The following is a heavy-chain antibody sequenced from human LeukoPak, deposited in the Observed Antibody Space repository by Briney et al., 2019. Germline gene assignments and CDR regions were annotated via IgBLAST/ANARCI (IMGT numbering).Heavy chain of an antibody. D-gene: IGHD5-12*01. CDR1: GGSISSYY. CDR3: AREGYSPYRLTYANHAFDI. V-gene: IGHV4-59*01. CDR2: IYNSGST. J-gene: IGHJ3*02. Sequence: SETLSLTCTVSGGSISSYYWSWIRQSPGKGLEWIGYIYNSGSTDYNPSLKSRVTISVDTSKNQFSLKLSSVTAADTAVYYCAREGYSPYRLTYANHAFDIWGQGTMVIVSS.